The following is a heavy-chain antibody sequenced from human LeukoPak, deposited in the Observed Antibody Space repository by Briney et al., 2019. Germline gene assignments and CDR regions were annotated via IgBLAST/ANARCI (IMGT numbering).Heavy chain of an antibody. CDR3: ARLLAGAYFDY. J-gene: IGHJ4*02. CDR2: IIPIFGTG. Sequence: ASVTVSSKASRGTFSTYAISWVRQAPGQGLEWMGGIIPIFGTGNYAQKFQGRVTIPADESTRTAYMQLSSLRSDDTAVYYCARLLAGAYFDYWGQGTLVTVSS. D-gene: IGHD3-3*02. V-gene: IGHV1-69*13. CDR1: RGTFSTYA.